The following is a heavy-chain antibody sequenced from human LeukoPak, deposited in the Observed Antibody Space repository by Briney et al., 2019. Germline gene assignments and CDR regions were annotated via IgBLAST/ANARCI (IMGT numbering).Heavy chain of an antibody. CDR1: GGTFSSYA. J-gene: IGHJ4*02. CDR2: VIPMFATA. V-gene: IGHV1-69*13. Sequence: SVKVSCKASGGTFSSYAISWVRQAPGQPLEWMGGVIPMFATANYAPKFQDRVTITADESTSTAYLELRSLRSEDTAVYHCARGLHGDYGYFDHWGQGTLVTVSS. CDR3: ARGLHGDYGYFDH. D-gene: IGHD4-17*01.